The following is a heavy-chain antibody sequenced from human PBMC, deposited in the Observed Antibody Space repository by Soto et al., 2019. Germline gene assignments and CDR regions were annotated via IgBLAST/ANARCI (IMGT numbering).Heavy chain of an antibody. CDR3: AKDCCSSTSCPDY. D-gene: IGHD2-2*01. J-gene: IGHJ4*02. CDR1: GFTFSSYA. Sequence: PGGSLRLSCAASGFTFSSYAMSWVRQAPGKGLEWVSAISGSGVSTYYADSVKGRFTISRDNSKNTLYLQMNSLRAEDTAVYYCAKDCCSSTSCPDYWGQGTLVTVSS. V-gene: IGHV3-23*01. CDR2: ISGSGVST.